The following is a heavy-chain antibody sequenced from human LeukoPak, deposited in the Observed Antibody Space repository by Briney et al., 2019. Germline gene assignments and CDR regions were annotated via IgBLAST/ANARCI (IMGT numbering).Heavy chain of an antibody. CDR2: IYYSGST. Sequence: SETLSLTCVVSGGSISSSNWWSWVRQPPGKGLEWIGSIYYSGSTYYNPSLKSRVTISVDTSKNQFSLKLSSVTAADTAVYYCARVRLGIKNFDYWGQGTLVTVSS. CDR3: ARVRLGIKNFDY. J-gene: IGHJ4*02. V-gene: IGHV4-4*02. CDR1: GGSISSSNW. D-gene: IGHD3-9*01.